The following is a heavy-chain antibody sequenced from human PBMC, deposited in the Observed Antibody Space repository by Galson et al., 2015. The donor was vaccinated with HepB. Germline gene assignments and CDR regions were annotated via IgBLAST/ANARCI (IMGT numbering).Heavy chain of an antibody. V-gene: IGHV4-4*07. CDR3: ASSWFGDHTPFDYFDY. J-gene: IGHJ4*02. CDR2: IYSSGST. D-gene: IGHD3-10*01. CDR1: GGSISSYY. Sequence: SETLSLTCTVSGGSISSYYWSWIRQPAGKGLEWIGRIYSSGSTKYNPSLKSRVTMSVDTSKKQFSLKLSSVTAADTAVYYCASSWFGDHTPFDYFDYWGQGTLVTVSS.